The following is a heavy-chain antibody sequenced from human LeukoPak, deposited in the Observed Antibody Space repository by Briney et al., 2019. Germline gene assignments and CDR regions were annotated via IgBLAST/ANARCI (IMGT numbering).Heavy chain of an antibody. D-gene: IGHD3-22*01. CDR3: ASRYYYDSSGTPDY. CDR1: GFTLSSNY. Sequence: GGSLRLSCAASGFTLSSNYMSWVRQAPGKGLEWGSVIYSGGSTYYADSVKGRFTISRDNSKNTLYLQMNSLRAEDTAVYYCASRYYYDSSGTPDYWGQGTLVTVSS. V-gene: IGHV3-66*01. J-gene: IGHJ4*02. CDR2: IYSGGST.